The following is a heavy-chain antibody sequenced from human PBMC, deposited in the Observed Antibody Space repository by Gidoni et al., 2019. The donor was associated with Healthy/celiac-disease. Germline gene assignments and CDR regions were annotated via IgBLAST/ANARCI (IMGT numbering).Heavy chain of an antibody. Sequence: EVQRVEYGGGLVKPGGYLRLSGAASGFTSSRDSRNWVGLAPGKGLEWVSSISIIRCFIHYAASVNGRSSISSDNAKNSLYLKMTSLRAEDTVVYYCAREPKAIAAAGTELDYWGHVTLVTVSS. CDR2: ISIIRCFI. CDR1: GFTSSRDS. V-gene: IGHV3-21*01. J-gene: IGHJ4*01. D-gene: IGHD6-13*01. CDR3: AREPKAIAAAGTELDY.